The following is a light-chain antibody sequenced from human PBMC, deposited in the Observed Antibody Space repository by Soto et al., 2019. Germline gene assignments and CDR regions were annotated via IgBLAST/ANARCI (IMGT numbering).Light chain of an antibody. Sequence: DIQMTQTPSSLSASVGDRVTIACRASQSISNYLNWYQQRPGKAPKLLIYAASSLQSGVPSRFSGSGSGTDFTLTISSLQPEDFVTYYCQQTYSTPITFGQGNDWRL. CDR2: AAS. V-gene: IGKV1-39*01. J-gene: IGKJ5*01. CDR1: QSISNY. CDR3: QQTYSTPIT.